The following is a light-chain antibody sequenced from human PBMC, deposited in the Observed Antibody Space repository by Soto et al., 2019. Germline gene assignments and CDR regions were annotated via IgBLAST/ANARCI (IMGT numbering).Light chain of an antibody. J-gene: IGKJ3*01. CDR2: AAS. V-gene: IGKV1-27*01. CDR3: QKYDSAPLFI. CDR1: QDIGKY. Sequence: DIQMTQSPSSLSASVRDRATITCRASQDIGKYLAWYQQKPGKVPKLLIYAASTLQSGVPSRFSGSGSGTDFTLTISSLQPEDVATYYCQKYDSAPLFIFGPGTKV.